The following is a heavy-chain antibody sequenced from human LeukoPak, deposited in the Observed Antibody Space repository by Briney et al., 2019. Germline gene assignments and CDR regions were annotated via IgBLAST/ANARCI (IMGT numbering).Heavy chain of an antibody. V-gene: IGHV1-8*03. CDR3: ARLGGSGSYSVYYYYYMDV. CDR1: GYTFTSYD. D-gene: IGHD3-10*01. Sequence: ASVKVSCKASGYTFTSYDINWVRQATGQGLEWMGWMNPNSGNTGYAQKFQGRVTITRNTSISTAYMELSSLRSEDTAVYYCARLGGSGSYSVYYYYYMDVWGKGTTVTVSS. J-gene: IGHJ6*03. CDR2: MNPNSGNT.